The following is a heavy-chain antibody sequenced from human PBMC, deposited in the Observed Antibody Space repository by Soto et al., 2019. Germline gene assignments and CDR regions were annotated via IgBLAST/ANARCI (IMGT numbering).Heavy chain of an antibody. CDR2: FSRSGSTI. CDR3: ERVGVVVVAVDGLDV. V-gene: IGHV3-48*03. D-gene: IGHD2-15*01. Sequence: GGSLRLSCAASGFTFSRYEMNWVRQAPGTGLVWVSYFSRSGSTIYYPDSVKGRFTISRDNAKNSLYLQMNSLRAEDPAVYYCERVGVVVVAVDGLDVWGQGTTVTVSS. CDR1: GFTFSRYE. J-gene: IGHJ6*02.